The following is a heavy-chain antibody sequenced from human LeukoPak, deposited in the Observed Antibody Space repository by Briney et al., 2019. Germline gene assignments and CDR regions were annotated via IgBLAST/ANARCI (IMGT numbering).Heavy chain of an antibody. J-gene: IGHJ4*02. CDR3: ARSTSDWLLQILDY. D-gene: IGHD3/OR15-3a*01. CDR1: GYIFNRYG. V-gene: IGHV1-2*02. Sequence: ASVKVSCKASGYIFNRYGFTWVRQAPGQGLEWMGWINPNTGGTTNAQKFQGRVTMTRDTSISTAYMELSSLTSDDTAVYYCARSTSDWLLQILDYWGQGTLVTVSS. CDR2: INPNTGGT.